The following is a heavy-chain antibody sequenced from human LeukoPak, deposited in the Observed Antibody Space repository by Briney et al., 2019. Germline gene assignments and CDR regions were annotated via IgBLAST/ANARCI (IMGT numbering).Heavy chain of an antibody. CDR1: GDSISSGDYY. CDR2: ISSSGST. CDR3: ARVITIFGVDPYFFDY. D-gene: IGHD3-3*01. Sequence: PSQTLSLTCTVSGDSISSGDYYWRWIRQPAGKGLEWIVRISSSGSTNYNPSLKSRVTISVDTSKNQFSLKLSSVTAADPAVYYCARVITIFGVDPYFFDYWGQGTLVTVSS. J-gene: IGHJ4*02. V-gene: IGHV4-61*02.